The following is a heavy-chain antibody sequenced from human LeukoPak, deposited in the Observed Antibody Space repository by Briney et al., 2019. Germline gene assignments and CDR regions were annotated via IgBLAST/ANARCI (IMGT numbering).Heavy chain of an antibody. J-gene: IGHJ4*02. V-gene: IGHV1-69*13. D-gene: IGHD3-10*01. CDR2: IIPIFGTA. CDR1: GGTFSSYA. CDR3: ARPRGSGSPPLY. Sequence: VASVKVSCKASGGTFSSYAISWVRQAPGQGLEWMGGIIPIFGTANYAQKFQGRVTITADESTSTAYMELSSLRSEDTAVYYCARPRGSGSPPLYWGQGTLVTVSS.